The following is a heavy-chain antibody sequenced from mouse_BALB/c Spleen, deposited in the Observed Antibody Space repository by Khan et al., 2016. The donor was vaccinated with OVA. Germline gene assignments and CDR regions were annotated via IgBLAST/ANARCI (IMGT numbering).Heavy chain of an antibody. D-gene: IGHD1-2*01. V-gene: IGHV14-3*02. CDR2: IDPATRNI. J-gene: IGHJ4*01. CDR1: GFNINDTY. Sequence: VQLQQSGAELVKPGASVKLSCTASGFNINDTYIHWVKQRPKQGLEWIGRIDPATRNIKYDPNFPDKATIIAATSSNTAYLHLSSLTSAATAGYDCARTEIHYYGSDAMDYWGQGTAVTGSS. CDR3: ARTEIHYYGSDAMDY.